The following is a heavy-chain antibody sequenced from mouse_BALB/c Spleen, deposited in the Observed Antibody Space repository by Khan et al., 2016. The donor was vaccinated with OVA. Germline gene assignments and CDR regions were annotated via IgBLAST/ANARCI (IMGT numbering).Heavy chain of an antibody. CDR1: GYSITSNYA. Sequence: EVQLQESGPGLVKPSQSLSLTCTVTGYSITSNYAWNWIRQFPGNKLEWRGYISYSGSTNYNPSLKSRIPITRDTSKNQFFLQLNSLTPEDPPYYYGARGNYYGYAMDYWGQGTSITVSS. CDR2: ISYSGST. D-gene: IGHD1-1*01. CDR3: ARGNYYGYAMDY. J-gene: IGHJ4*01. V-gene: IGHV3-2*02.